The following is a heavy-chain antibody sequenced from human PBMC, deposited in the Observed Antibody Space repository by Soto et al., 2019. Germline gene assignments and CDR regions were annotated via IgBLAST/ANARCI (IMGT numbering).Heavy chain of an antibody. CDR1: GGSISSYY. Sequence: PSETLSLTCTVSGGSISSYYWSWIRQPPGKGLEWIGYIYYSGSTNYNPSLKSRVTISVDTSKNQFSLKLSSVTAADTAVYYCARGRVGYYYYYMDVWGKGTTVTVSS. D-gene: IGHD3-16*01. CDR2: IYYSGST. CDR3: ARGRVGYYYYYMDV. V-gene: IGHV4-59*01. J-gene: IGHJ6*03.